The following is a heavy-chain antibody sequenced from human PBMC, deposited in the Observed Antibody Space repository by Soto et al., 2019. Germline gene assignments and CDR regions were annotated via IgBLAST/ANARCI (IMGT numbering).Heavy chain of an antibody. D-gene: IGHD6-13*01. V-gene: IGHV1-46*03. CDR1: GYTFTSYY. Sequence: QVQLVQSGAEVKKPGASVKVSCKASGYTFTSYYMHWVRQAPGQGLEWMGIINPSGGSTSYAQKFQGRVTMTRDTSTSTVYMELSSLRSEVTAVYYCARGGGYSSSWWDAFDIWGQGTMVTVSS. J-gene: IGHJ3*02. CDR2: INPSGGST. CDR3: ARGGGYSSSWWDAFDI.